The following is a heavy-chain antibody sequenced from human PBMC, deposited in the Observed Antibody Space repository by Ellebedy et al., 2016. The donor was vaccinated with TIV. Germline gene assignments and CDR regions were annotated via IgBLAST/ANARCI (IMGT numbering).Heavy chain of an antibody. CDR2: IYYSGST. D-gene: IGHD6-6*01. CDR1: GGSISSGGYY. Sequence: SETLSLXXTVSGGSISSGGYYWSWIRQHPGKGLEWIGYIYYSGSTNYNPSLKSRVTISVDTSKNQFSLKLSSVTAADTAVYYCARERKIYYPIIAARPSGMDVWGQGTTVTVSS. CDR3: ARERKIYYPIIAARPSGMDV. J-gene: IGHJ6*02. V-gene: IGHV4-31*03.